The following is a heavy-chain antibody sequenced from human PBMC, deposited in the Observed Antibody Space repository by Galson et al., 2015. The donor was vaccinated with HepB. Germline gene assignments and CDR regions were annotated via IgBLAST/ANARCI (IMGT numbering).Heavy chain of an antibody. V-gene: IGHV3-21*05. Sequence: SLRLSCAASGFTFSSYSMNWVRQAPGKGLEWVSYISSSSSYTNYADSVKGRFTISRDNAKNSLYLQMNSLRAEDTAVFYCARQQGSARGLFDYWGQGILVTVSP. CDR3: ARQQGSARGLFDY. CDR2: ISSSSSYT. J-gene: IGHJ4*02. D-gene: IGHD3-10*01. CDR1: GFTFSSYS.